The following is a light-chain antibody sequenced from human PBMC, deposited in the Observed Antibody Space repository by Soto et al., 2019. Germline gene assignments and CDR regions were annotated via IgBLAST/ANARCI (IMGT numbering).Light chain of an antibody. V-gene: IGKV3-11*01. J-gene: IGKJ1*01. CDR3: QQRSNWPPWT. CDR1: QSVSSY. Sequence: EIVLTQSPATLSLSPGERATLSCRASQSVSSYLAWYQQKPGQAPRLLIYDASNRATGIPARFSGSGSGTDFTLTISSLEPEDFAVYYGQQRSNWPPWTFGQGTKVGIK. CDR2: DAS.